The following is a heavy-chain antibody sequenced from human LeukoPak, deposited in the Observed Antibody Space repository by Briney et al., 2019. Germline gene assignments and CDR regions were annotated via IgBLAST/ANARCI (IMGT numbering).Heavy chain of an antibody. D-gene: IGHD3-10*01. J-gene: IGHJ4*02. V-gene: IGHV1-8*02. Sequence: ASVKVSCKASGYTFTNYGISWVRQATGQGLEWMGWMNPNSGNTGYAQKFQGRITMTRNTSISTAYMELSSLRSEDTAVYYCARGYYYGSGSYPDFDYWGQGTLVTVSS. CDR1: GYTFTNYG. CDR3: ARGYYYGSGSYPDFDY. CDR2: MNPNSGNT.